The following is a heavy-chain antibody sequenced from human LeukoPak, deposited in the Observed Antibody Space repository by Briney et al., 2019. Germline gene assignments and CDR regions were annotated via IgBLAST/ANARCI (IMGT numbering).Heavy chain of an antibody. CDR3: ARLRPDYDILTGYPMDV. D-gene: IGHD3-9*01. CDR1: GGPHSSYS. J-gene: IGHJ6*02. CDR2: LYYSGST. Sequence: KTSETLSLTCSVSGGPHSSYSWSWIRQPPGKGLEWIGYLYYSGSTNQNPSLKRRVTQSVDTSKNQFSLKLSSVTAVDTAVYYCARLRPDYDILTGYPMDVWGPGTTVTVSS. V-gene: IGHV4-59*01.